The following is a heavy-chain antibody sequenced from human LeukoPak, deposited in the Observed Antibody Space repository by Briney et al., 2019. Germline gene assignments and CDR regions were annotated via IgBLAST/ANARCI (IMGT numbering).Heavy chain of an antibody. Sequence: PPGGSLRLSCAASGFTFSSYAMSWVRQAPGKGLEWVSAISGSGGSTYYADSVKGRFTISRDNSKNTLYLQMNSLRAEDTAVYYCAKGGRYYDSSGYYYWGQGTLVTVSS. V-gene: IGHV3-23*01. J-gene: IGHJ4*02. CDR2: ISGSGGST. D-gene: IGHD3-22*01. CDR1: GFTFSSYA. CDR3: AKGGRYYDSSGYYY.